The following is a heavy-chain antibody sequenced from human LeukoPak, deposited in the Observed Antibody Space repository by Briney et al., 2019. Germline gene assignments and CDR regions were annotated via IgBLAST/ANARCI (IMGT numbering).Heavy chain of an antibody. Sequence: GGSLRLSCAASGFTFTSYAVSWVRQAPGRGLEWVSTISSSGVDTHYADSAKGRFTISRDNSKNTLYLQVNSLRVEDTAVYYCAKRNVVTEHYFDYWGHGAPVTVSS. D-gene: IGHD4-23*01. CDR2: ISSSGVDT. J-gene: IGHJ4*01. CDR3: AKRNVVTEHYFDY. CDR1: GFTFTSYA. V-gene: IGHV3-23*01.